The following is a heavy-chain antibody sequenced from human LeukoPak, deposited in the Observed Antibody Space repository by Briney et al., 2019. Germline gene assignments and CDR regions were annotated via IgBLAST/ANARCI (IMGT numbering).Heavy chain of an antibody. V-gene: IGHV4-59*01. CDR2: IHYSGST. J-gene: IGHJ4*02. D-gene: IGHD6-13*01. Sequence: PSETLSLTCTVSGGSISGDYWSWLRQSPGKGLEWIAYIHYSGSTSYNPSLKSRVTISVDTSKNEFSLKLTSVNAADTAVYYCARDRPGGSSLDYWGQGTLVTVSS. CDR1: GGSISGDY. CDR3: ARDRPGGSSLDY.